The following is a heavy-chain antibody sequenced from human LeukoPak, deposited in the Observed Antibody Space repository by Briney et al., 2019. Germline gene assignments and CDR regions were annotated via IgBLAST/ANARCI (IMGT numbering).Heavy chain of an antibody. J-gene: IGHJ4*02. D-gene: IGHD6-19*01. Sequence: GGSLRLSCAASGFTVSSNYMSWVRQAPGKGLEWVSIIYAGSSTFYADSVQGRFTISRDISKNSLYLQMNSLRAEDTAVYYCARALAVAEDYWGQGTLVTVSS. V-gene: IGHV3-53*01. CDR1: GFTVSSNY. CDR3: ARALAVAEDY. CDR2: IYAGSST.